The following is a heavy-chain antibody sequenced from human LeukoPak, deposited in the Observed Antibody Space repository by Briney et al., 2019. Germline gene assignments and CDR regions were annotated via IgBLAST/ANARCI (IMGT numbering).Heavy chain of an antibody. CDR2: IRSEAYGGTA. D-gene: IGHD2-2*01. V-gene: IGHV3-49*04. CDR1: GLLFGDYA. J-gene: IGHJ5*02. CDR3: TVQVVPSDNWFDP. Sequence: GGSLRLSCTASGLLFGDYAMTWVRQVPGKGLEWLGFIRSEAYGGTAEYAASVKGRFTISRDDSKSIAYVQMNSLKTEDTAVYHCTVQVVPSDNWFDPWGQGTLVTVSS.